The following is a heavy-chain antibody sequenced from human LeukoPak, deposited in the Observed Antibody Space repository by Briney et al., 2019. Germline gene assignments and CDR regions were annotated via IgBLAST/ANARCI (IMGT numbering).Heavy chain of an antibody. D-gene: IGHD5-12*01. CDR2: INHSGST. V-gene: IGHV4-34*01. J-gene: IGHJ4*02. Sequence: SETLSLTCAVYGGSFSGYYWSWTRQPPGKGLEWIGEINHSGSTNYNPSLKSRVTISVDTSKNQFSLKLSSVTAADTAVYYCARVSGYEAYWGQGTLVTVSS. CDR1: GGSFSGYY. CDR3: ARVSGYEAY.